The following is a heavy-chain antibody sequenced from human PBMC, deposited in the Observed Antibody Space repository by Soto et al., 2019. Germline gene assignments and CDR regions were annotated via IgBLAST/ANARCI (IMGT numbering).Heavy chain of an antibody. V-gene: IGHV3-33*01. Sequence: GGSLRLSCAASGFTFSSYGMHWVRQAPGKGLEWVAVIWYDGSNKYYADSVKGRFTISRDNSKNTLYLQMNSLRAEDTAVYYCARDPSGSGYIDYWGQGTLVTVSS. J-gene: IGHJ4*02. CDR2: IWYDGSNK. D-gene: IGHD2-15*01. CDR1: GFTFSSYG. CDR3: ARDPSGSGYIDY.